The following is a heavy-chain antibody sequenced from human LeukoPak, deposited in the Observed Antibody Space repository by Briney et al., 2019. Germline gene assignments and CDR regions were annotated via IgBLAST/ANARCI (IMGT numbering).Heavy chain of an antibody. CDR2: IHFDGTHK. Sequence: PGRSLRLSCAASGFTFSSYGMHWVRQAPGKGLEWLALIHFDGTHKYYLDSVKGRFTISRDNSKNTLYLQMNSLRPEDTAVYYCAKDDNGPQDYWGQGILVTVSS. CDR3: AKDDNGPQDY. CDR1: GFTFSSYG. D-gene: IGHD1-14*01. V-gene: IGHV3-30*02. J-gene: IGHJ4*02.